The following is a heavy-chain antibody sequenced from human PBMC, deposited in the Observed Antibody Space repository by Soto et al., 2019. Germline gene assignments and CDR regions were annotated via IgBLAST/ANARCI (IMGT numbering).Heavy chain of an antibody. CDR3: TAGYSYSSSLYFEY. J-gene: IGHJ4*02. V-gene: IGHV3-15*01. CDR1: GFTFSKAW. CDR2: IKSKADGGTI. Sequence: EVQLVESGGGLVKPGGSLRLSCAASGFTFSKAWMTWVRQAPGKGLEWVGRIKSKADGGTIDYAAPVKGRFTISRDDSQNTLYLQMNSLKTEDTVLYSCTAGYSYSSSLYFEYWGQGGLVSVSS. D-gene: IGHD6-19*01.